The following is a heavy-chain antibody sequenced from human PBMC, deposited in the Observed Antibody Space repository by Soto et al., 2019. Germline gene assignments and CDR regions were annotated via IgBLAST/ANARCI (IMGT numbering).Heavy chain of an antibody. Sequence: VQLLESGGGLVQPGGSLRLSCAASGFTFSSYAMSWVRQAPGKGLEWVSAISGSGGSTYYADSVKGRFTISRDNSKNTLYLQMNSLRAEDTAVYYCAKCGIVVVPAAFYGMDVWGQGTTVTVSS. J-gene: IGHJ6*02. CDR2: ISGSGGST. V-gene: IGHV3-23*01. CDR1: GFTFSSYA. D-gene: IGHD2-2*01. CDR3: AKCGIVVVPAAFYGMDV.